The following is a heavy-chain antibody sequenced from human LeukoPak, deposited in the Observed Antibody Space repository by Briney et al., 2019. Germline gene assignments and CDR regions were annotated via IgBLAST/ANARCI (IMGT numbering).Heavy chain of an antibody. V-gene: IGHV1-24*01. J-gene: IGHJ6*02. CDR3: ATDKFYYDSSGQYYFYYGMDV. Sequence: ASVKVSCKVSGYTLIELSMHWVRQAPGQGLEWMGHFDPEDGETIYAQKFQGRVTMTEDTSTDTAYMELSSLRSEDTAVYYCATDKFYYDSSGQYYFYYGMDVWGQGTTVTVSS. D-gene: IGHD3-22*01. CDR1: GYTLIELS. CDR2: FDPEDGET.